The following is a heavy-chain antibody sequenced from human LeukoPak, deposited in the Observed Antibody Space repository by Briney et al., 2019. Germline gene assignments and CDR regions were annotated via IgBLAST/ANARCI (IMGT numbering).Heavy chain of an antibody. J-gene: IGHJ4*02. CDR2: ISSYNGNT. Sequence: ASVKVSCKASGYPFTSYGISWVRQAPGQGLEWMGWISSYNGNTNYAQKLQGRATMTTDTSTSTAYMELRSLRSDDTAVYYCARGSFPSDDILTGPFDNWGQGTLVTVSS. D-gene: IGHD3-9*01. CDR1: GYPFTSYG. CDR3: ARGSFPSDDILTGPFDN. V-gene: IGHV1-18*01.